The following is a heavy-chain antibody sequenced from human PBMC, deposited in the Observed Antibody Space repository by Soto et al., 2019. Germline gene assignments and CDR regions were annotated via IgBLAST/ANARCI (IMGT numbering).Heavy chain of an antibody. Sequence: QVQLQASGPGLVKPSQTLSLTCTVSGGSISSGGYYWSWIRQHPGKGLEWIGYIYYSGSTYYNPSLKSRVTISVDTSKNQFSRKRSSVTAADTAVYYCARDLPYCTNGVCFRSFDYWGQGTLVTVSS. CDR3: ARDLPYCTNGVCFRSFDY. CDR2: IYYSGST. D-gene: IGHD2-8*01. J-gene: IGHJ4*02. CDR1: GGSISSGGYY. V-gene: IGHV4-31*03.